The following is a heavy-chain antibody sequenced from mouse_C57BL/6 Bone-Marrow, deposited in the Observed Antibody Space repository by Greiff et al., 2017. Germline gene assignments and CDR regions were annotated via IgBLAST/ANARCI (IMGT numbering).Heavy chain of an antibody. J-gene: IGHJ4*01. CDR1: GYTFTSYW. CDR3: AREGLFLDYAMDY. V-gene: IGHV1-69*01. D-gene: IGHD1-1*02. Sequence: QVQLQQPGAELVMPGASVKLSCKASGYTFTSYWMHWVKQRPGQGLEWIGEIDPSDSYTNYNQKFKGKSTLTVDKSSSTAYMQLSSLTSEDSAVYYCAREGLFLDYAMDYRGQGTSVTVSS. CDR2: IDPSDSYT.